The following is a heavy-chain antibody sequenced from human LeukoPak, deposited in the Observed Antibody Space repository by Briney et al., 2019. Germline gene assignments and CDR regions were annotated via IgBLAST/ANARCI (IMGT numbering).Heavy chain of an antibody. D-gene: IGHD6-19*01. Sequence: EASVKVSCKAFGYTFSDYYMHWVRQAPGQGVEWMGRINPNSGGTNYAQTFRGRVTMITDTSITTAYMDLSRLRSGDTAVYYCARDADSSGWYEDRYFYYMDVWGKGTTVTVSS. CDR1: GYTFSDYY. CDR2: INPNSGGT. J-gene: IGHJ6*03. CDR3: ARDADSSGWYEDRYFYYMDV. V-gene: IGHV1-2*06.